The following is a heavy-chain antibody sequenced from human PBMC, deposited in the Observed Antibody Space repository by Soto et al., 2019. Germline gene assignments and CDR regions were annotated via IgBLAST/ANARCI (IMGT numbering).Heavy chain of an antibody. CDR1: DFTFRSYE. D-gene: IGHD3-10*01. CDR2: ISSSGTTI. Sequence: GGSLRLSCAASDFTFRSYEMNWVRQAPGKGLEWVSYISSSGTTIYYGDSVKGRFTISRDNAKNSLYLQMNSLRGEDTAVYYCARAPGVYGPGAMGYYGIDVWGQGTTVTVSS. V-gene: IGHV3-48*03. J-gene: IGHJ6*02. CDR3: ARAPGVYGPGAMGYYGIDV.